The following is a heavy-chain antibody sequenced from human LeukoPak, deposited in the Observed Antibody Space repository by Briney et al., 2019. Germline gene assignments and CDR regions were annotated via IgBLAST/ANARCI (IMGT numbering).Heavy chain of an antibody. D-gene: IGHD3-10*01. CDR3: AREWYYGSGSSHPFDY. J-gene: IGHJ4*02. V-gene: IGHV3-21*01. CDR2: ISSSSSYI. CDR1: GFTFSSYS. Sequence: GGSLRLSCAASGFTFSSYSMNWVRQAPGKGLEWVSSISSSSSYIYYADSVKGRFTISRDNAKNSLYLQMNSLRAEDTAVYYCAREWYYGSGSSHPFDYWGQGTLVTVSS.